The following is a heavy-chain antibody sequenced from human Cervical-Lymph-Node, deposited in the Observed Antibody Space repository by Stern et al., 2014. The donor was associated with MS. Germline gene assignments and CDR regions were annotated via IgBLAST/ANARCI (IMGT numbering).Heavy chain of an antibody. CDR2: MSNSGTT. CDR1: GASMKNFY. D-gene: IGHD5-18*01. Sequence: QVQLQESGPGRVQPSDTLSLTCTVSGASMKNFYWNWIRQPPGKGLEWIGHMSNSGTTYYDPSLKSRVTMSMDASKQQFSLRLTSVTPVDTAVYFCARGRHTAMVTSGRYFDLWGQGTLVTVSS. CDR3: ARGRHTAMVTSGRYFDL. V-gene: IGHV4-59*07. J-gene: IGHJ4*02.